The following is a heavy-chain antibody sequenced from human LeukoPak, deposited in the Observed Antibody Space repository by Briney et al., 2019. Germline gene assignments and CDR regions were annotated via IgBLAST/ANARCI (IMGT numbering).Heavy chain of an antibody. CDR1: GGSISSSSYY. V-gene: IGHV4-39*07. Sequence: ASETLSLTCSVSGGSISSSSYYWGWIRQPPGKGLEWIGSIYYSGSTYYNPSLKSRVTISVDTSKNQFSLTVSSVTAADTAVYYCARDLAGSPHFWGRGTLVTVSS. D-gene: IGHD1-26*01. CDR2: IYYSGST. J-gene: IGHJ4*02. CDR3: ARDLAGSPHF.